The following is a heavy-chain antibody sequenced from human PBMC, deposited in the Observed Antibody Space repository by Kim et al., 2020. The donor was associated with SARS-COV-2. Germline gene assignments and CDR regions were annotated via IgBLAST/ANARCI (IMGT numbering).Heavy chain of an antibody. V-gene: IGHV3-23*01. J-gene: IGHJ4*02. CDR2: DST. Sequence: DSTYYAESVKGRFTGSSDSARNALYLQMYSLVSDDTAIYYCVKGAWLDYWGPGTLVTVSS. D-gene: IGHD5-12*01. CDR3: VKGAWLDY.